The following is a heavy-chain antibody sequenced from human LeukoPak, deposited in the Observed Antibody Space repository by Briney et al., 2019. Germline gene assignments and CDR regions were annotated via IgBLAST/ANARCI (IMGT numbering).Heavy chain of an antibody. Sequence: PGGSLRLSCAASGFTFSSYAMSWVRQAPGKGLEWVSAISGSGGSTYYADSVKGRFTISRDNSKNTLYLQMNSLRAEDTAVYYCAKLLDSSSWYWDYFDYWGQGTLVTVSS. V-gene: IGHV3-23*01. CDR3: AKLLDSSSWYWDYFDY. D-gene: IGHD6-13*01. CDR1: GFTFSSYA. CDR2: ISGSGGST. J-gene: IGHJ4*02.